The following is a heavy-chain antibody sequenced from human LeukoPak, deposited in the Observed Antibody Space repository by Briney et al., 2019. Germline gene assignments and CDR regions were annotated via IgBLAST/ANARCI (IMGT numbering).Heavy chain of an antibody. CDR1: GFTFSSYA. CDR2: ISYDGSNK. CDR3: ARARQVKTGGDAFDI. V-gene: IGHV3-30-3*01. Sequence: GRSLRLSCAASGFTFSSYAMHWVRQAPGKGLEWVAVISYDGSNKYYADSVKGRFTISRDNSKNTLYLQMNSLRAEDTAVYYRARARQVKTGGDAFDIWGQGTMVTVSS. D-gene: IGHD3-10*01. J-gene: IGHJ3*02.